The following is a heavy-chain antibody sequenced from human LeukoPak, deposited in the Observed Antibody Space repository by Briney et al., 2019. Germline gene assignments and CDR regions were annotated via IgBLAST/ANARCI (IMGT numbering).Heavy chain of an antibody. CDR2: ISSSSSTI. Sequence: GGSLRLSCAASGFTFSSYSMNWVRQAPGKGLEWVSYISSSSSTIYYADSVKGRFTISRDNAKNSLYLQMNSLRAEDTAVYYCARDGVGYYDSSGYYLGDYWGQGTLVTVSS. D-gene: IGHD3-22*01. J-gene: IGHJ4*02. CDR1: GFTFSSYS. V-gene: IGHV3-48*01. CDR3: ARDGVGYYDSSGYYLGDY.